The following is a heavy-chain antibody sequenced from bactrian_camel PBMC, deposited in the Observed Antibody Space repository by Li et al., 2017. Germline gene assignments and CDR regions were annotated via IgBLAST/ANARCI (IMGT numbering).Heavy chain of an antibody. D-gene: IGHD1*01. CDR1: GFIFRDHY. CDR3: AAASDSFCVGRVPPDATSLHR. Sequence: HVQLVESGGGLVQPGESLRLSCAASGFIFRDHYMNWVRQAPGKGLEWVSNLYTDGITHYADSVKGRFTISKDNAKSTLYLQMNSLKPEDTAMFYCAAASDSFCVGRVPPDATSLHRLGPGDPGHRL. CDR2: LYTDGIT. V-gene: IGHV3-2*01. J-gene: IGHJ4*01.